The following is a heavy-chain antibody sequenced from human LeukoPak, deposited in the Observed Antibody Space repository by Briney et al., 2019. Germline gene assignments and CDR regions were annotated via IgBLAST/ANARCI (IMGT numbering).Heavy chain of an antibody. CDR1: GGTFSSYA. D-gene: IGHD2-2*01. CDR2: IIPIFGTA. CDR3: ARGRDIVVVPYYYYYYMDV. V-gene: IGHV1-69*13. Sequence: ASVKVSCKASGGTFSSYAISWVRQAPGQGLEWMGGIIPIFGTANYAQKFQGRVTITADESTSTAYMELSSLRSEDTAVYYCARGRDIVVVPYYYYYYMDVWGKGTTVTVSS. J-gene: IGHJ6*03.